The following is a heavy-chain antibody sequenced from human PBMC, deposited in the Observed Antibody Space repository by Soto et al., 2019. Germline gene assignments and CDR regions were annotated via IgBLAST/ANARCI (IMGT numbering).Heavy chain of an antibody. J-gene: IGHJ4*02. V-gene: IGHV3-33*01. CDR1: GFTFSRQA. Sequence: QVQLVESGGGVDQPERSLRLSCAASGFTFSRQAMHWVRQAPGRGLEWVAVIWYHGIDKYYADSVKGRFTISRDNSKNTVYLQMNSLRGEDTAVYYCATGFLGLCTGGNCPLDYWGQGTLVTVSS. CDR3: ATGFLGLCTGGNCPLDY. D-gene: IGHD2-15*01. CDR2: IWYHGIDK.